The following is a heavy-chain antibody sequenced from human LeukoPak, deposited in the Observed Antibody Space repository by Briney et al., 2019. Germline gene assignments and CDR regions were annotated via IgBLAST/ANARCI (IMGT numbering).Heavy chain of an antibody. J-gene: IGHJ4*02. CDR2: IQSETDGGTT. Sequence: GGSLRLSCAASGFILRNVWMNWVRQAPGKGLEWVGRIQSETDGGTTDYAAPMKGRFTISRDDSKMMLYLQMNSLQTEDTAVYFSTTVLGGLRFFDHWGQGTAVTVSS. CDR3: TTVLGGLRFFDH. CDR1: GFILRNVW. V-gene: IGHV3-15*07.